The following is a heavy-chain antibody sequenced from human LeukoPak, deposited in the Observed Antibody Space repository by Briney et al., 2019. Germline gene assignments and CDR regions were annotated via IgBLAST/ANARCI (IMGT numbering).Heavy chain of an antibody. CDR3: ARDKKGYGDYADFDY. CDR1: GFTFSIFG. CDR2: IDARSGIT. Sequence: GGSLRLSCAASGFTFSIFGLNGVRQAPGKGPEWISYIDARSGITYYADSVQGRFTISRDDARESVFLQMDGLRVDDTAVYYCARDKKGYGDYADFDYWGQGTLVTVSS. J-gene: IGHJ4*02. V-gene: IGHV3-48*01. D-gene: IGHD4-17*01.